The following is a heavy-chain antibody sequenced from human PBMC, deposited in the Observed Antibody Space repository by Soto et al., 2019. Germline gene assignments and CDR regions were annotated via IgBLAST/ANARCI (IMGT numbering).Heavy chain of an antibody. CDR1: GGSFSGYY. CDR2: INHSGST. V-gene: IGHV4-34*01. CDR3: ARANVVVPAAVIYSMDV. D-gene: IGHD2-2*01. J-gene: IGHJ6*02. Sequence: SETLSLTCAVYGGSFSGYYWSWIRQPPGKGLEWIGEINHSGSTNYNPSLKSRVTISVDTSKNQFSLKLSSVTAADTAVYYCARANVVVPAAVIYSMDVWGQGTTVTVSS.